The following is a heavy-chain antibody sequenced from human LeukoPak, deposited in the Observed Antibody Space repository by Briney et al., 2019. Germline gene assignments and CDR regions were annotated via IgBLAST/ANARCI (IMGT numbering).Heavy chain of an antibody. CDR2: ISYDGSNK. CDR3: AKIPRGSGSGYDAFDI. J-gene: IGHJ3*02. CDR1: GVTFSSYG. V-gene: IGHV3-30*18. Sequence: GGSLRLSCAASGVTFSSYGMHWVRQAPGKGLEWVAVISYDGSNKYYADSVEGRFTISRDNSKNTLYLQMNSPRAEDTAVYYCAKIPRGSGSGYDAFDIWGQGTMVTVSS. D-gene: IGHD3-10*01.